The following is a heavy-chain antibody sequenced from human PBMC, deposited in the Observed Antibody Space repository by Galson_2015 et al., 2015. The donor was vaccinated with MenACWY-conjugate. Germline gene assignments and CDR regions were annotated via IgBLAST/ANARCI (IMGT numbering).Heavy chain of an antibody. CDR2: ISYDGSNK. CDR1: GFTFNNYG. J-gene: IGHJ6*02. Sequence: SLRLSCAASGFTFNNYGMHWVRQAPGKGLEWVAVISYDGSNKYYADSVKGRFTISRDNSKNTLYLQMDSLRAEDTAVYYCAKDGDYYGSGNYYNGGGMHVWGQGTTVTVSS. CDR3: AKDGDYYGSGNYYNGGGMHV. D-gene: IGHD3-10*01. V-gene: IGHV3-30*18.